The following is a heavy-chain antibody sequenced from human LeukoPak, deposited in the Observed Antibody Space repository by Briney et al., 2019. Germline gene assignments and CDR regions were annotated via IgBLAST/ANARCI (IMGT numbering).Heavy chain of an antibody. CDR3: ARAYYDYVWGSYRYPFDAFDI. V-gene: IGHV1-2*02. CDR1: GYTFTIYF. D-gene: IGHD3-16*02. CDR2: INPNSGGT. J-gene: IGHJ3*02. Sequence: ASVKVSCKASGYTFTIYFIHWVRQAPGQGLEWMGWINPNSGGTNYAQKFQGRVTMTRDTSISTAYMELSRLRSDDTAVYYCARAYYDYVWGSYRYPFDAFDIWGQGTMVTVSS.